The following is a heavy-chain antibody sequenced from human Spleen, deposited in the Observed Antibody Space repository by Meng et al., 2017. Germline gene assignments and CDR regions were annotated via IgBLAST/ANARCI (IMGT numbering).Heavy chain of an antibody. D-gene: IGHD5-12*01. J-gene: IGHJ4*02. CDR2: ISGSGHNT. CDR1: GFSFSTYA. CDR3: AKDLYSGYDYVDY. V-gene: IGHV3-23*01. Sequence: GGSLRLSCAPSGFSFSTYAMSWVRQAPGKGLEWVSTISGSGHNTYYADSVKGRFTISRDKSKNTLYLQMNSLRAEDTAVYYCAKDLYSGYDYVDYWGQGTLVTVSS.